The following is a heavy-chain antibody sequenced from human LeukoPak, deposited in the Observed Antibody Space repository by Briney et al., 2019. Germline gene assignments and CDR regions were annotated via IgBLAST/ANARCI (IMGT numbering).Heavy chain of an antibody. J-gene: IGHJ1*01. V-gene: IGHV3-23*01. CDR1: GFTFSSYA. D-gene: IGHD6-13*01. Sequence: PGGSLRLSCAASGFTFSSYAMSWVRQAPGKGLEWVSAISGNGGSTYYADSVKGRFTISRDNSKNSLYLLMDSLRAEDTAMYYCATHRYTSSAYYFLQWGQGTLVTVSS. CDR3: ATHRYTSSAYYFLQ. CDR2: ISGNGGST.